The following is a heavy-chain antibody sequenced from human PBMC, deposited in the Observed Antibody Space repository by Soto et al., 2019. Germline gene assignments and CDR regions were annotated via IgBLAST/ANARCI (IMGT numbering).Heavy chain of an antibody. Sequence: SETLSLTCTVSGGSVSSGSYYWSWIRQPPGKGLEWIGYIYYSGSTNYNPSLKSRVTISVDTSKNQFSLKLSSVTAADTAVYYCAGTGWEQLVLDYWGQGTLVTVSS. CDR2: IYYSGST. CDR1: GGSVSSGSYY. CDR3: AGTGWEQLVLDY. J-gene: IGHJ4*02. D-gene: IGHD6-13*01. V-gene: IGHV4-61*01.